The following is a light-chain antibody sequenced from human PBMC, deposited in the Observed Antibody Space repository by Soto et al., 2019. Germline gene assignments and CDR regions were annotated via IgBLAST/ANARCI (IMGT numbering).Light chain of an antibody. Sequence: EIVLIQSPLSMHVTPGEQATISSSSSQSLLQSSGHNFLDWYLQKPGQSPQLLIYLGSNRASGVPDRFSGSGSGTDFTLKISRVEAEDVGVDFCMHPLQAWTVGQGTKVEIK. CDR1: QSLLQSSGHNF. V-gene: IGKV2-28*01. J-gene: IGKJ1*01. CDR2: LGS. CDR3: MHPLQAWT.